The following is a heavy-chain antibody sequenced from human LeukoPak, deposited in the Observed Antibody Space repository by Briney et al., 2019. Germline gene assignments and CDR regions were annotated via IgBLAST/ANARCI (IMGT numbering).Heavy chain of an antibody. CDR3: AKSPRLYDFWSGSNWFDP. D-gene: IGHD3-3*01. CDR1: GYSISSGYY. Sequence: SETLSLTCAVSGYSISSGYYWGWIRQPPGKGLEWIGSIYHSGSTYYNPSLKSRDTISVDTSKNQFSLKLSSVTAADTAVYYCAKSPRLYDFWSGSNWFDPWGQGTLVTVSS. V-gene: IGHV4-38-2*01. J-gene: IGHJ5*02. CDR2: IYHSGST.